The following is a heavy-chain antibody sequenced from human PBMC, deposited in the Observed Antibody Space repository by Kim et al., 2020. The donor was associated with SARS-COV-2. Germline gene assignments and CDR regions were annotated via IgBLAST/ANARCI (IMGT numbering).Heavy chain of an antibody. Sequence: YADPGQGRFSTPRDNSKTTLYLQMNSLGAEDTAVYYCAGEGSIGEIAGLDYWGQGTLVTVSS. D-gene: IGHD1-26*01. V-gene: IGHV3-33*01. CDR3: AGEGSIGEIAGLDY. J-gene: IGHJ4*02.